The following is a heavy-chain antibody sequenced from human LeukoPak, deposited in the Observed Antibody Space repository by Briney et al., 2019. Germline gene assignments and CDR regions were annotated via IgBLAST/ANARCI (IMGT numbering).Heavy chain of an antibody. V-gene: IGHV3-74*03. Sequence: GGSLRLSCAASGFTFSSYWMYWVLQAPGKGLVWVSRINSDGTSTTYAESVKGRFTISRDNAKNTLYLQMNSLRAEATAMYYCARVTSSRGAIDIWGQGTMVTVSS. CDR3: ARVTSSRGAIDI. J-gene: IGHJ3*02. CDR1: GFTFSSYW. CDR2: INSDGTST. D-gene: IGHD6-13*01.